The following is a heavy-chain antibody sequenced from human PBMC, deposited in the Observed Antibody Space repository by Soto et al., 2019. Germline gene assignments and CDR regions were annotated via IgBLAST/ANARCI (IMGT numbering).Heavy chain of an antibody. J-gene: IGHJ5*01. Sequence: GGSLRLSCGASGFTFSSYGMHWVRQAPGKGLEWVAFIWYDGRNENYTDSVKSRFSISRDNSKNTLFLQMNSLRADDTAVYYCARGTATDGLDSWGQGTLVTVSS. V-gene: IGHV3-33*01. CDR2: IWYDGRNE. CDR1: GFTFSSYG. CDR3: ARGTATDGLDS. D-gene: IGHD2-21*02.